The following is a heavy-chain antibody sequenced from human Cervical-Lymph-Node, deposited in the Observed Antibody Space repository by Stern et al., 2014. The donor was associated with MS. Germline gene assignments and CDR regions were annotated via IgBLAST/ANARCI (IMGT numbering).Heavy chain of an antibody. CDR3: ATKAFQS. D-gene: IGHD2/OR15-2a*01. CDR1: GYTYTYYY. V-gene: IGHV1-69-2*01. CDR2: ADPNDGQS. Sequence: EVQLEESGTEVKKPGGTVKISCKSSGYTYTYYYVHWVKQAPGKGLEWMGLADPNDGQSLHADPFRDRVKITADTSIETSYMELTNLRSEDTAIYFCATKAFQSWGQGTLVTVSS. J-gene: IGHJ5*02.